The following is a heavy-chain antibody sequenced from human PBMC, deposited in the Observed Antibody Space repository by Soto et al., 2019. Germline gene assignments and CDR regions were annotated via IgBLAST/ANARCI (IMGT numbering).Heavy chain of an antibody. V-gene: IGHV4-4*02. CDR2: IYHSGVT. CDR1: GGSIRSNNC. D-gene: IGHD3-16*01. J-gene: IGHJ4*02. Sequence: PSETPSLTCAVSGGSIRSNNCWSWVRQPPGKGLEWIGEIYHSGVTNYNPSLKSRVTISVDKSKNQFSLKLSSLTAADTAVYYCARISAYHFDYWGQGTLVTVSS. CDR3: ARISAYHFDY.